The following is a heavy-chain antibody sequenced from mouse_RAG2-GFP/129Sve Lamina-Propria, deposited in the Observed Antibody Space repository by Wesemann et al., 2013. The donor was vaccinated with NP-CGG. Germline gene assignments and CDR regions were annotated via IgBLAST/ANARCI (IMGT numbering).Heavy chain of an antibody. V-gene: IGHV1-15*01. D-gene: IGHD4-1*01. J-gene: IGHJ2*01. CDR3: TRRKRGAKLGRPYYFDY. Sequence: VKQTPVHGLEWIGAIDPETGGTAYNQKFKGKAILTADKSSSTAYMELRSLTSEDSAVYYCTRRKRGAKLGRPYYFDYWGQGTTLTVSS. CDR2: IDPETGGT.